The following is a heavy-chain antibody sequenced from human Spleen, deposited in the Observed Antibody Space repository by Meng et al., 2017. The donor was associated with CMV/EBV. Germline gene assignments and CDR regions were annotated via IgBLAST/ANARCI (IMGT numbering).Heavy chain of an antibody. CDR1: FNNYA. D-gene: IGHD3-22*01. J-gene: IGHJ4*02. CDR2: VSPYNDNR. Sequence: FNNYAITWTRQAPGQGLEWKGWVSPYNDNRNYAQNFQGRVTMTTDTSTNTAYMELRSLRSDDSAVYYCARPYYSDTTGYYQGLFWDYWGQGTLVTVSS. CDR3: ARPYYSDTTGYYQGLFWDY. V-gene: IGHV1-18*01.